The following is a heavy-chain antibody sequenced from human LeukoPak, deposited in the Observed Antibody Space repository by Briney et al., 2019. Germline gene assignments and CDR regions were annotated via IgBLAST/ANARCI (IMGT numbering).Heavy chain of an antibody. CDR3: ARLAIRPYNWFDP. CDR1: GGSISSYY. CDR2: IYYSGST. Sequence: SETLSLTCTVSGGSISSYYWSWIRQPPGKGPGWIGYIYYSGSTNYNPSLKSRVTVSVDTSKNQFSLKLSSVTAADTAVYYCARLAIRPYNWFDPWGQGTLVTVSS. V-gene: IGHV4-59*08. D-gene: IGHD2-2*02. J-gene: IGHJ5*02.